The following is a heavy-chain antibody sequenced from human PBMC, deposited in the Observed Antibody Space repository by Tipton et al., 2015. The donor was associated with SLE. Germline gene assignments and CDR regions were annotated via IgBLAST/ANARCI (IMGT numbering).Heavy chain of an antibody. Sequence: GSLRLSCAASGFTFSSYAMSWVRQAPGKGLEWVSVVSGTGFTYYADSVKGRFTISRDNSKNTVYLHMNSLRADDTARYYCASASWNYGFFDYWGQGTLVTVSS. V-gene: IGHV3-23*01. CDR2: VSGTGFT. J-gene: IGHJ4*02. D-gene: IGHD1-7*01. CDR3: ASASWNYGFFDY. CDR1: GFTFSSYA.